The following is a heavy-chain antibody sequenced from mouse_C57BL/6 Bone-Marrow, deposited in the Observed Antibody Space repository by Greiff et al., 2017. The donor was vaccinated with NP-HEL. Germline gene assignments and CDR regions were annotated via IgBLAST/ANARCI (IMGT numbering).Heavy chain of an antibody. CDR1: GFTFTDYY. CDR2: IRNKANGYTT. CDR3: ARSDSSGFYFDY. D-gene: IGHD3-2*02. J-gene: IGHJ2*01. Sequence: DVKLVESGGGLVQPGGSLSLSCAASGFTFTDYYMSWVRQPPGKALEWLGFIRNKANGYTTEYSASVKGRFTISRDNSQSILYLQMNALRAEDSATYYCARSDSSGFYFDYWGQGTTLTVSS. V-gene: IGHV7-3*01.